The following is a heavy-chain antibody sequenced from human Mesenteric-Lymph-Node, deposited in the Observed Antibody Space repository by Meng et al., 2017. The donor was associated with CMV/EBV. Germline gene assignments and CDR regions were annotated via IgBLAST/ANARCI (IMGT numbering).Heavy chain of an antibody. V-gene: IGHV3-23*01. CDR2: ISNSGDST. J-gene: IGHJ6*02. CDR1: RFTFSAYV. D-gene: IGHD3-10*01. Sequence: GESLKISCAASRFTFSAYVMNWVRQAPGRGLEWVSTISNSGDSTYSADSVKGRFTISRDNSKNTLYPQMNSLRAEDTAVYYCARDMVPPSNYYYYGMDVWGQGTTVTVSS. CDR3: ARDMVPPSNYYYYGMDV.